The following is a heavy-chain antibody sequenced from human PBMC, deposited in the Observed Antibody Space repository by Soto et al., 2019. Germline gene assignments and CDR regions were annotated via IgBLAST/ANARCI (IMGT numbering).Heavy chain of an antibody. J-gene: IGHJ6*02. CDR1: GFTFSSYA. V-gene: IGHV3-30-3*01. CDR2: ISYDGSNK. D-gene: IGHD3-22*01. CDR3: AREERRITMIVVVITNRMDV. Sequence: QSGGSLRLSCAASGFTFSSYAMHWVRQAPGKXLEWVAVISYDGSNKYYADSVKGRFTISRDNSENTLYLQMNSLRAEDTAVYYCAREERRITMIVVVITNRMDVWGQGPTVTVSS.